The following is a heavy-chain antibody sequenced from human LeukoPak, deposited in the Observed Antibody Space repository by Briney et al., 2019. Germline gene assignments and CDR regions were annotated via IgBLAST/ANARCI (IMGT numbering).Heavy chain of an antibody. J-gene: IGHJ3*02. CDR1: GGTFSSYA. CDR3: ARYRVSYFHAFDI. Sequence: GASVKVSCKASGGTFSSYAISWVRQAPGQGLEWMGGIIPIFGTANYAQKFQGRVTITTDESTSTAYMELSSLRSEDTAVYYCARYRVSYFHAFDIWGQGTMVTVSS. CDR2: IIPIFGTA. D-gene: IGHD1-26*01. V-gene: IGHV1-69*05.